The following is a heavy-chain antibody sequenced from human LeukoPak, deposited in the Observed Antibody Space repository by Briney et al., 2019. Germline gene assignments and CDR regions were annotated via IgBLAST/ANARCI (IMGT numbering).Heavy chain of an antibody. V-gene: IGHV4-39*01. CDR1: GGSIGSSSYY. CDR2: IYYSEST. D-gene: IGHD6-13*01. J-gene: IGHJ4*02. CDR3: AVYSGSWYDYFDY. Sequence: SETLSLTCTVSGGSIGSSSYYWGWIRQPPGRGLEWIGSIYYSESTYYNPSLKSRVTISADTSKNQFSLKLSSVTAADTAVYYCAVYSGSWYDYFDYWGQGTLVTVSS.